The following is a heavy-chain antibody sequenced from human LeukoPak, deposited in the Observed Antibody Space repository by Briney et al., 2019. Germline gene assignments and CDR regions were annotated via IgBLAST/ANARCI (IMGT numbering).Heavy chain of an antibody. CDR1: GGSISGYY. CDR2: INHSGST. D-gene: IGHD1-26*01. J-gene: IGHJ3*02. CDR3: ARGYSGSYWDDAFDI. Sequence: SETLSLTCTVSGGSISGYYWSWIRQPPGKGLEWIGEINHSGSTNYNPSLKSRVTISVDTSKNQFSLKLSSVTAADTAVYYCARGYSGSYWDDAFDIWGQGTMVTVSS. V-gene: IGHV4-34*01.